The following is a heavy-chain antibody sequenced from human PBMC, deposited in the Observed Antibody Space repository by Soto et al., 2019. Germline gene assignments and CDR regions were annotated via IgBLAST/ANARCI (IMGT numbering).Heavy chain of an antibody. CDR1: GGTFSSYA. CDR2: ITPIFGTA. D-gene: IGHD3-22*01. CDR3: ARGYYYDSSGYYSNAYYFDY. Sequence: QVQLVQSGAEVKKPGSSVKVSCKASGGTFSSYAISWVRQAPGQGLEWMGGITPIFGTANYAQKFQGRVTMTADESTSTAYLELSSLRSEDTAVYYCARGYYYDSSGYYSNAYYFDYWGQGTLVTVSS. V-gene: IGHV1-69*01. J-gene: IGHJ4*02.